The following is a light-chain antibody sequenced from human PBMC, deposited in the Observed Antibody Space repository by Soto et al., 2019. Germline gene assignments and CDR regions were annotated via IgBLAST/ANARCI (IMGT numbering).Light chain of an antibody. CDR3: QQYNSYPLT. CDR1: QSISSW. J-gene: IGKJ4*01. V-gene: IGKV1-5*03. CDR2: KAS. Sequence: DIQMTQSPSTLSASVGDRVTITCRASQSISSWLAWYQQKPGKAPKVLIYKASNLESGVPSRFSGSGSGTEFTLTISSLQPDDFVTYFCQQYNSYPLTFGGGTKVEIK.